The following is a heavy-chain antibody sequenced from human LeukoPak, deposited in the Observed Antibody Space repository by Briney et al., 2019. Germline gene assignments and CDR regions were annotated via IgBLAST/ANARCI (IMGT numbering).Heavy chain of an antibody. CDR1: GFSFSSNYY. J-gene: IGHJ3*02. D-gene: IGHD1-26*01. CDR2: IYDSVST. Sequence: SETLSLTCAVSGFSFSSNYYWGWIRQPPGKGLEWIGIIYDSVSTYCNPSLKSRVTMSLDTSKNQFSLKLTSVTAADTAVYYCARHRGRGSYYYAFDIWGQGTMVTVSS. V-gene: IGHV4-38-2*01. CDR3: ARHRGRGSYYYAFDI.